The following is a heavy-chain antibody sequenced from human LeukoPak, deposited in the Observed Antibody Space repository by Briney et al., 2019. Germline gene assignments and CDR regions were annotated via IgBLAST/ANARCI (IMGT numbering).Heavy chain of an antibody. CDR3: ARLGHYDFWDGDY. Sequence: ASVKVSCKASGHTFSDYYMHWVLQAPGQGLEWMGWINPNSGGTDYAQKFQGRVTMTRDTSISTAYMELSRLRSDDTAVDYCARLGHYDFWDGDYWGQGTLVTVSS. J-gene: IGHJ4*02. D-gene: IGHD3-3*01. CDR2: INPNSGGT. V-gene: IGHV1-2*02. CDR1: GHTFSDYY.